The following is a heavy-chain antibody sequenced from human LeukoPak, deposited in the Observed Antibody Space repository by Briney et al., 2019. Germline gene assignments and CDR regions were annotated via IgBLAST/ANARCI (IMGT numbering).Heavy chain of an antibody. Sequence: GASVKVSCKASGYTFTGYYMHWVRQAPGVGLEWMGWINPNTGGPNYAQKFQGRVTMTRDTSISTAYMELNRLTSDDTAVYYCARDGPTVTLDYWGQGTLVTVSS. CDR3: ARDGPTVTLDY. CDR1: GYTFTGYY. CDR2: INPNTGGP. J-gene: IGHJ4*02. V-gene: IGHV1-2*02. D-gene: IGHD4-11*01.